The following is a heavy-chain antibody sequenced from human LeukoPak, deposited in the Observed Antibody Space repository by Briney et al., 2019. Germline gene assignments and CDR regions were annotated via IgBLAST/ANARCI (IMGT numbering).Heavy chain of an antibody. CDR2: ISAYNGNT. J-gene: IGHJ3*02. CDR3: ARDHIVVVPAARWAFDI. D-gene: IGHD2-2*01. Sequence: ASVTVSCQASGYTFTSYGISWVRQARGQGLEWMGWISAYNGNTNYVQKLQGRVTMTTDTSTSKAYMELRSLRPDDTAVYYCARDHIVVVPAARWAFDIWGQGTMVTVSS. V-gene: IGHV1-18*01. CDR1: GYTFTSYG.